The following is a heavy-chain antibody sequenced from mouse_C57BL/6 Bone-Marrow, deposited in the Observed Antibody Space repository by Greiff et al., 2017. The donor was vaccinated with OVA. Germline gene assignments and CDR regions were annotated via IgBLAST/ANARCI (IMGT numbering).Heavy chain of an antibody. J-gene: IGHJ3*01. V-gene: IGHV5-6*01. CDR3: ARQAPPAY. CDR1: GFTFSSYG. Sequence: EVQVVESGGDLVKPGGSLKLSCAASGFTFSSYGMSWVRQTPDKRLEWVATISSGGSYTYYPDSVKGRFTISRDNAKNTLYLQMSSLKSEDTAMYYCARQAPPAYWGQGTLVTVSA. CDR2: ISSGGSYT.